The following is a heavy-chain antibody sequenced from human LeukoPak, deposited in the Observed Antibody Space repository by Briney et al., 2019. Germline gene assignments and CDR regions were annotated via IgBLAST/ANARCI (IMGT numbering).Heavy chain of an antibody. CDR3: RTELIRGVMTTAFVI. V-gene: IGHV3-30*03. CDR1: GFTFSSYG. CDR2: ISYDGSNK. D-gene: IGHD3-10*01. Sequence: GGSLRLSCAASGFTFSSYGMHWVRQAPGKGLEWVAVISYDGSNKYYADSVKGRFTISRDNSKNTLYLQMNSLRAEDTAVYYCRTELIRGVMTTAFVIWGQGTMVTVSS. J-gene: IGHJ3*02.